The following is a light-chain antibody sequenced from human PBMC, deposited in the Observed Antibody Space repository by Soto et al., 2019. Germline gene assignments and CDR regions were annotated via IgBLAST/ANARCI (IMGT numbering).Light chain of an antibody. V-gene: IGLV2-8*01. CDR1: ISDVGGDNY. CDR3: SSSAGSSHV. J-gene: IGLJ1*01. CDR2: EAN. Sequence: QAVLTQPPPGSGSPGQSVSISCTRTISDVGGDNYVSGYQQHRGKTPKLMSYEANNRPSGVPGRFPGSKSGNTASLTVPGLPAEDAADYYSSSSAGSSHVFGPGTKVTVL.